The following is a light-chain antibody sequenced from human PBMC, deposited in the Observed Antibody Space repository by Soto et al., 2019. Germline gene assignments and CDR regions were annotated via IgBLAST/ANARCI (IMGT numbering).Light chain of an antibody. V-gene: IGKV3-15*01. CDR2: TAS. J-gene: IGKJ1*01. CDR1: HSVSSN. Sequence: EIVMTQSPAILSVSPGERATLSCRASHSVSSNLAWYQQRPGRAPRLLLYTASIRATGIPARFSGSGSGAEFTLTISSLQSEDFAVYYCQQYHNWPPGTFGQGTKVEI. CDR3: QQYHNWPPGT.